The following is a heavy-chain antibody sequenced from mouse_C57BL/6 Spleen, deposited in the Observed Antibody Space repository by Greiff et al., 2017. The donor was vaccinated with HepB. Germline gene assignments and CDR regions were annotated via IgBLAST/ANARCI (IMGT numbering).Heavy chain of an antibody. V-gene: IGHV1-82*01. J-gene: IGHJ4*01. CDR2: IYPGDGDT. CDR3: ARYHGSCLYAMDY. Sequence: VQLQQSGPELVKPGASVKISCKASGYAFSSSWMNWVKQRPGKGLEWIGRIYPGDGDTNYNGKFKGKATLTAVKSSSTAYMQLSSLTSEDSAVYFCARYHGSCLYAMDYWGQGTSVTVSS. D-gene: IGHD1-1*01. CDR1: GYAFSSSW.